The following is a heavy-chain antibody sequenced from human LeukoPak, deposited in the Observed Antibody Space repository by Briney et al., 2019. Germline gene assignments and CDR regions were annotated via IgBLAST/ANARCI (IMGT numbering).Heavy chain of an antibody. J-gene: IGHJ4*02. D-gene: IGHD3-16*02. CDR2: INPNSGGT. Sequence: ASVKVSCKASGYTFTGYYMHWVRQAPGQGLGWMGRINPNSGGTNYAQKFQGRVTMTRDTSISTAYMELSRLRSDDTAVYYCARGFVWGSYRVDYWGQGTLVTVSS. CDR3: ARGFVWGSYRVDY. V-gene: IGHV1-2*06. CDR1: GYTFTGYY.